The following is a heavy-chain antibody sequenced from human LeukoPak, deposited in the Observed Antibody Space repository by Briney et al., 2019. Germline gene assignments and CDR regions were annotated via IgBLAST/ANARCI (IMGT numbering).Heavy chain of an antibody. CDR2: ISASSGNR. D-gene: IGHD2-15*01. V-gene: IGHV1-18*04. CDR1: GYTFTDYH. J-gene: IGHJ4*02. Sequence: ASVKVSCKASGYTFTDYHINWVRQAPGQGLEWMGWISASSGNRKYAQKLQGRVTMTTDTCTTTAYMELRNLRSDDTAVYYCARSSQEEAIVRPSDYWGQGTLVTVSS. CDR3: ARSSQEEAIVRPSDY.